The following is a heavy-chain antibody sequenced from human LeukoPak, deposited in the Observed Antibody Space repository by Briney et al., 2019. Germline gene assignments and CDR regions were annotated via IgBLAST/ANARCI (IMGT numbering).Heavy chain of an antibody. CDR3: ARGHTVGGGMDV. D-gene: IGHD4-11*01. J-gene: IGHJ6*02. V-gene: IGHV4-59*01. CDR2: IYYSGST. Sequence: PSETLSLTCTVSRGSISSYYWSSIRQPPGKGLEWIGYIYYSGSTNYNPSLKSRVTISVDTSKNQFSLKLSSVTAADTAVYYCARGHTVGGGMDVWGQGTTVTVSS. CDR1: RGSISSYY.